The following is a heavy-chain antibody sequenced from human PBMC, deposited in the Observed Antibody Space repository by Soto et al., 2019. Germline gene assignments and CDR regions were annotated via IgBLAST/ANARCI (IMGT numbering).Heavy chain of an antibody. D-gene: IGHD3-10*01. V-gene: IGHV4-4*07. CDR3: ARDRTVRGDWFDP. CDR1: GGSISNFY. J-gene: IGHJ5*02. Sequence: SETLSLTCTVSGGSISNFYWTWIRQPAGKGLEWIGRISTSGSTNYNPSLKSRVTMSVDTSKNQFSLNLSSVTAADTAVYYCARDRTVRGDWFDPWGQGTLVTASS. CDR2: ISTSGST.